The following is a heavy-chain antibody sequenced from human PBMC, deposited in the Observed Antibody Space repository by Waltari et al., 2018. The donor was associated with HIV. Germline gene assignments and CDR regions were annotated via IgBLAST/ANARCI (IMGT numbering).Heavy chain of an antibody. CDR2: IHYSGST. D-gene: IGHD6-19*01. J-gene: IGHJ4*02. CDR1: GGSISSDY. CDR3: ARRPAVSGHFNY. Sequence: QVQLQESGPGLVKPSETLSLTCTVSGVSGGSISSDYWNWIRQPPGKGLEWIGYIHYSGSTNYNPSLKSRVTISVDTSKNQFSLKLSSVTAADTAVYYCARRPAVSGHFNYWGQGTRVTVSS. V-gene: IGHV4-59*01.